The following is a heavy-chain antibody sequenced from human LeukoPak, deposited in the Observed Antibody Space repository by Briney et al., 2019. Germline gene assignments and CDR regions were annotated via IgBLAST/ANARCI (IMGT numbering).Heavy chain of an antibody. J-gene: IGHJ3*02. CDR2: INPNSGGT. V-gene: IGHV1-2*02. CDR3: ASPMLSGGSSLDI. Sequence: ASVKVSCKASGYTFTGYYMHWVRQAPGQGLEWMGWINPNSGGTNYAQKFQGRVTMTRDTSISTAYMELSSLRSEDTAVYYCASPMLSGGSSLDIWGQGTMVTVSS. CDR1: GYTFTGYY. D-gene: IGHD2-8*01.